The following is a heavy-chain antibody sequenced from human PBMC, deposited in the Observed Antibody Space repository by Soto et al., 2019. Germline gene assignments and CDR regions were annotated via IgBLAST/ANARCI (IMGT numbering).Heavy chain of an antibody. Sequence: PSETLSLTCAVSGGSISSGGYSWSCIRQPPGKGLEWIGYIYHSGSTYYNPSLKSRVTISVDRSKNQFSLKLSSVTAADTAVYYCASSGYYSFFDYWGQGTLVTVSS. J-gene: IGHJ4*02. D-gene: IGHD3-22*01. V-gene: IGHV4-30-2*01. CDR1: GGSISSGGYS. CDR3: ASSGYYSFFDY. CDR2: IYHSGST.